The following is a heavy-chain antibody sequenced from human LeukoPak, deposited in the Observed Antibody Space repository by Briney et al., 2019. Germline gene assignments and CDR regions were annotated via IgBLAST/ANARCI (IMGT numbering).Heavy chain of an antibody. J-gene: IGHJ2*01. Sequence: SETLSLTCTVSGGSISSYYWSWIRQPAGKGLEWIGRIYTSGSTNYNPSLKSRVTMSVDTSKNQFSLKLSSVTAADTAVYYCARDPGQQWLTFPTTYWYFDLWGRGTLVTVSS. D-gene: IGHD6-19*01. CDR3: ARDPGQQWLTFPTTYWYFDL. V-gene: IGHV4-4*07. CDR2: IYTSGST. CDR1: GGSISSYY.